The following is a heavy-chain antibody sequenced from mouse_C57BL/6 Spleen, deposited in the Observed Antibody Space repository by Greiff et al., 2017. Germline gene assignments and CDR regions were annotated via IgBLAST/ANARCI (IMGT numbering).Heavy chain of an antibody. CDR1: GYTFTSYW. J-gene: IGHJ2*01. V-gene: IGHV1-59*01. D-gene: IGHD1-1*01. CDR3: ARSPYYGSSYGNYFDY. CDR2: IDPSDSYT. Sequence: QVQLQQPGAELVRPGTSVKLSCKASGYTFTSYWMHWVQQRPGQGLEWIGVIDPSDSYTNYNQKFKGKATLTVDTSSSTAYMQLSSLTSEDSAVYYCARSPYYGSSYGNYFDYWGQGTTLTVSS.